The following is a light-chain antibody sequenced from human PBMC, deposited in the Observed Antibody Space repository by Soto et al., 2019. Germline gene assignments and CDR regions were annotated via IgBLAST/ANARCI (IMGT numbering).Light chain of an antibody. V-gene: IGLV2-14*01. Sequence: QSVLTQPASVSGSPGQSITISCTGTSSDVGGYNHVSWYQHHPGKAPKLMIYEVSNRPSWVSNRFSGSKSGNTASLTISGLQADDEADYYCNSHTSSNTRVFGTGTKVTVL. CDR1: SSDVGGYNH. J-gene: IGLJ1*01. CDR2: EVS. CDR3: NSHTSSNTRV.